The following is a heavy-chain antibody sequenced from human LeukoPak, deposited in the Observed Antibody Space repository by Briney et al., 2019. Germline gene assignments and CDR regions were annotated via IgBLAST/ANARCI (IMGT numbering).Heavy chain of an antibody. CDR3: AREGGFCSGGSCWGAFDI. CDR2: IKQDGSEK. D-gene: IGHD2-15*01. CDR1: GFSFSIYW. J-gene: IGHJ3*02. Sequence: PGGSLRLSCAASGFSFSIYWMSWVRQAPGKGLEWVAYIKQDGSEKYYVDSVKGRFTISRDNAKNSLFLQMNSLRVEDTAVYYCAREGGFCSGGSCWGAFDIWGQGTMVTVSS. V-gene: IGHV3-7*01.